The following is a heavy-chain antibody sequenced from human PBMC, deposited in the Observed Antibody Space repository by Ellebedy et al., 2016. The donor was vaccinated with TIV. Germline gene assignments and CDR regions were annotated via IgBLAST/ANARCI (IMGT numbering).Heavy chain of an antibody. J-gene: IGHJ6*02. V-gene: IGHV3-49*03. CDR2: IRSKAYGGTT. Sequence: GGSLRLXCTASGFTFGDYAMSWFRQAPGKGLEWVGFIRSKAYGGTTEYAASVKGRFTISRDDSKSIAYLQMNSLKTEDTAVYYCTRDDIVVVTAHYYYYGMDGWGQGTTVTVSS. CDR3: TRDDIVVVTAHYYYYGMDG. CDR1: GFTFGDYA. D-gene: IGHD2-21*02.